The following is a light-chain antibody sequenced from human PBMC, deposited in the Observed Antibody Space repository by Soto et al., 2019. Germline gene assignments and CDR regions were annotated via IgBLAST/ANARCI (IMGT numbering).Light chain of an antibody. V-gene: IGLV2-14*01. CDR2: DVG. CDR1: SSDIGGYNF. Sequence: QSALTQPASVSGSPGQSITIACTGTSSDIGGYNFVSWYQQHPGKAPKLLIYDVGNRPSGVSNRFSGSKSGNTASLTISGLQAEDEAHYYCNAYRTVSTYVFGTRTKLTFL. J-gene: IGLJ1*01. CDR3: NAYRTVSTYV.